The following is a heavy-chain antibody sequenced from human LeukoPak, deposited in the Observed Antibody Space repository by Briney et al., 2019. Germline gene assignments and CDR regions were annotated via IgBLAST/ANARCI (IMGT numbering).Heavy chain of an antibody. J-gene: IGHJ4*02. CDR1: GGSISSGGYY. D-gene: IGHD4-17*01. Sequence: SQTLSLTCTVSGGSISSGGYYWSWIRQHPGKGLEWIGYIYYSGSTYYNPSLKSRVTISVDTSKNQFSLKLSSVTAADTAVYYCARFYGDFFYFDYWGQGTLVTVSS. CDR2: IYYSGST. V-gene: IGHV4-31*03. CDR3: ARFYGDFFYFDY.